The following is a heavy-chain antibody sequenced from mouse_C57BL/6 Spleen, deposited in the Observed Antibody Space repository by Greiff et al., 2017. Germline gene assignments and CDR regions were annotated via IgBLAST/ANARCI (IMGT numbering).Heavy chain of an antibody. CDR1: GYTFTSYW. V-gene: IGHV1-50*01. D-gene: IGHD2-12*01. J-gene: IGHJ2*01. CDR2: IDPSDSYT. CDR3: ARLRRSLYFDY. Sequence: VQLQQPGAELVKPGASVKLSCKASGYTFTSYWMQWVKQRPGQGLEWIGEIDPSDSYTNYNQKFKGKATLTVDTSSSTAYMQLSSLTSEDSAVYYCARLRRSLYFDYWGQGTTLTVSS.